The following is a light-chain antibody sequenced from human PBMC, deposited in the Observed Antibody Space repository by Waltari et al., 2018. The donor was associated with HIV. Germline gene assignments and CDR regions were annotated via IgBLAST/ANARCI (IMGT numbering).Light chain of an antibody. CDR3: QQYSTLGT. Sequence: IQMTQSPSTLSASVGDRVTITCRASQSIGSWLALYQQKPGKPPKLLIFRASSLESGVPSRFSGSGSGTEFSFTISSLQADDFATYYCQQYSTLGTFGQGTKVEIK. J-gene: IGKJ1*01. V-gene: IGKV1-5*03. CDR1: QSIGSW. CDR2: RAS.